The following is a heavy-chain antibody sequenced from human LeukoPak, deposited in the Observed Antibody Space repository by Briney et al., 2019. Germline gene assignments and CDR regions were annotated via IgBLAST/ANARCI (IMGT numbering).Heavy chain of an antibody. J-gene: IGHJ4*02. CDR3: ARDPSVGLDY. CDR2: INPSGGST. Sequence: ASVKVSCKALGYTFTSCYMHWVRQAPGQGLEWMGIINPSGGSTSYAQKFQGRVTMTRDTSTSTVYMELSSLRSEDTAVYYCARDPSVGLDYWGQGTLVTVSS. CDR1: GYTFTSCY. V-gene: IGHV1-46*01. D-gene: IGHD1-26*01.